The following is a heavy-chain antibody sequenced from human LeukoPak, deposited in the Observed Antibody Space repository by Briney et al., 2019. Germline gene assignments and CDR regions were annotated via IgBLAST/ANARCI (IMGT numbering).Heavy chain of an antibody. V-gene: IGHV3-7*03. CDR2: INQDGSQK. J-gene: IGHJ4*02. CDR1: GFTLSNFW. Sequence: GGSLRLSCATSGFTLSNFWMSWVRQAPGKWLEWVADINQDGSQKYYRDSVKGRFTISRDNAKNSLYLGMNSLSAEDTAVYYCARARGWLQSDYWGQGALVTVSS. D-gene: IGHD5-24*01. CDR3: ARARGWLQSDY.